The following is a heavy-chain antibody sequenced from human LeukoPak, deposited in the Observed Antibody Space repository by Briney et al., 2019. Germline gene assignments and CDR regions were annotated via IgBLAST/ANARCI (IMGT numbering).Heavy chain of an antibody. CDR2: INTYKGDT. J-gene: IGHJ4*02. CDR1: GYTLTNYN. D-gene: IGHD4-23*01. CDR3: AREFGHCYGDNCFYFFDT. Sequence: ASVKVSFKASGYTLTNYNISWVRQAPGQGLEGMGWINTYKGDTLYAQKLQGRVTMTADTSTNTAYMELRSLRFDDTAVYYCAREFGHCYGDNCFYFFDTWGQGFRVTISS. V-gene: IGHV1-18*01.